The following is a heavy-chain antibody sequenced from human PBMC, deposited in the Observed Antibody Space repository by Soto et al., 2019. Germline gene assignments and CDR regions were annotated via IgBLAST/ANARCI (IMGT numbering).Heavy chain of an antibody. CDR2: IIPILGTA. CDR1: GGSFSSFS. Sequence: QVILAQSGAEVKKPGSSVKVSCKVSGGSFSSFSINWVRQAPGQRFEWMGGIIPILGTANFTQKFQDRVTFTADESTATAYMTLSSLTSEDTAFYYCTSFDSNGYYPQNHYWGRGTQVTVSS. J-gene: IGHJ4*02. D-gene: IGHD3-22*01. CDR3: TSFDSNGYYPQNHY. V-gene: IGHV1-69*01.